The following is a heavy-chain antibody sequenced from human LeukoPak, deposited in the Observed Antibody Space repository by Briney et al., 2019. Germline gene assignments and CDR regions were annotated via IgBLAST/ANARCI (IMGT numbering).Heavy chain of an antibody. D-gene: IGHD5/OR15-5a*01. CDR2: ISAYNGNT. V-gene: IGHV1-18*01. CDR3: ARDKSVSGKFDY. CDR1: GYTFTNYG. J-gene: IGHJ4*02. Sequence: ASVKVSCKASGYTFTNYGISWVRHAPGQGLEWMGWISAYNGNTYYAQKFQVRVTMTTDTSTNTAYRELRGLRVVNTAVYYCARDKSVSGKFDYWGQGTLVTVSS.